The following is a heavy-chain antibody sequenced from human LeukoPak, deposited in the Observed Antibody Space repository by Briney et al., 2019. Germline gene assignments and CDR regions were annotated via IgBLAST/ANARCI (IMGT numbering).Heavy chain of an antibody. V-gene: IGHV4-59*01. Sequence: PSETLSLTCTVSGGSISSYYWSWIRQPPGKGPEWIGYISYSGSTNYNPSLKSRVTISLDMSKTQVSLKLSSVTAADTAAYYCARAYYDNVWGTYRWFDPWGQGTLVTVSS. J-gene: IGHJ5*02. CDR1: GGSISSYY. CDR3: ARAYYDNVWGTYRWFDP. D-gene: IGHD3-16*01. CDR2: ISYSGST.